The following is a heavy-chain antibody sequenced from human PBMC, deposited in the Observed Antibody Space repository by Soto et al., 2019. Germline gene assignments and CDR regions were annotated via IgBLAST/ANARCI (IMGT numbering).Heavy chain of an antibody. J-gene: IGHJ3*02. CDR1: GFTVSSNY. CDR3: AAQEFDI. CDR2: ISSSSSYT. V-gene: IGHV3-11*03. Sequence: PGGSLRLSCAASGFTVSSNYMSWIRQAPGKGLEWVSYISSSSSYTNYADSVKGRFTISRDNAKNSLYLQMNSLRAEDTAVYYCAAQEFDIWGQGTMVTVSS.